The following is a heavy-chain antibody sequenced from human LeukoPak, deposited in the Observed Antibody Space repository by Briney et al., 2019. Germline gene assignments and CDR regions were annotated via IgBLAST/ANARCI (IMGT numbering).Heavy chain of an antibody. Sequence: SETLSLTCAVYGGSFSGYYWSWIRQPPGKGLEWIGEINHSGSTNYNPSLKSRVTISVDTPKNQFSLKLSSVTAADTAVYYCARAASSGWFVTYWGQGTLVTVSS. CDR3: ARAASSGWFVTY. CDR1: GGSFSGYY. J-gene: IGHJ4*02. CDR2: INHSGST. V-gene: IGHV4-34*01. D-gene: IGHD6-19*01.